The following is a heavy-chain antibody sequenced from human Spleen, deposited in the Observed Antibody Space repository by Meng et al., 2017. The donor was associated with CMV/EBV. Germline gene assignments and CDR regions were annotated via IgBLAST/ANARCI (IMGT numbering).Heavy chain of an antibody. CDR1: GDTFKSYA. Sequence: SVKVSCKATGDTFKSYAFTWVRQAPGQGLEWMGGIIPILGIVNDAPKFQGRVSITADKSTSTVYMEMRSLRSEDTAVYYCATTDYDSSGYYYGVYYSDYWGQGTLVTVSS. J-gene: IGHJ4*02. D-gene: IGHD3-22*01. CDR2: IIPILGIV. CDR3: ATTDYDSSGYYYGVYYSDY. V-gene: IGHV1-69*10.